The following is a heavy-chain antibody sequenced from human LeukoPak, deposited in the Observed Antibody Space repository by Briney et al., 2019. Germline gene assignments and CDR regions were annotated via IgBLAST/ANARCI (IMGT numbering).Heavy chain of an antibody. J-gene: IGHJ5*02. CDR3: ARAQHRELYYDLLTGYYGSNWFDP. CDR2: ISSRGSTI. CDR1: GFTFSDYY. V-gene: IGHV3-11*04. Sequence: GGSLRLSCAASGFTFSDYYMSWIRQAPGKGVEWVSYISSRGSTIYYADSVKGRFTISRDNAKNSLYLQMNSLRAEDAAVYYCARAQHRELYYDLLTGYYGSNWFDPWGQGTLVTVSS. D-gene: IGHD3-9*01.